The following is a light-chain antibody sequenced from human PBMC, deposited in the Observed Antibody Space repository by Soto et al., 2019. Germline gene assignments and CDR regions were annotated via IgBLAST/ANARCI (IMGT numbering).Light chain of an antibody. CDR3: QQYGTSPRT. Sequence: EIVLTQSPATLSLSPGERATLSCRASQSVSSYLAWYQKKPGQPPRLLIYGAYNRPTGIPDRFTGSGSGTDFTLTISRLQPEDFAVYYCQQYGTSPRTFGQGTKVDIK. CDR2: GAY. CDR1: QSVSSY. V-gene: IGKV3-20*01. J-gene: IGKJ2*01.